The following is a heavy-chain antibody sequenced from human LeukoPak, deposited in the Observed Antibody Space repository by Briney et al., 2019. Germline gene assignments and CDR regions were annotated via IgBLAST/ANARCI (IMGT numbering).Heavy chain of an antibody. D-gene: IGHD3-22*01. Sequence: GGSLRLSCAASGFTFSSYGMSWVRQPPGKGLEWVSAISGSGGSTYYADSVKGRFTISRDNSKNTLYLQMNSLRAEDTAVYYCAKPRGYYWTYDAFDIWGQGTMVTVSS. V-gene: IGHV3-23*01. CDR1: GFTFSSYG. CDR3: AKPRGYYWTYDAFDI. CDR2: ISGSGGST. J-gene: IGHJ3*02.